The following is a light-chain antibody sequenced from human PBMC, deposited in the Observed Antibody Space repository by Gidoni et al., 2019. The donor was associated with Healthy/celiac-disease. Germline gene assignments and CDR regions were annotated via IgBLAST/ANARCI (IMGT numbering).Light chain of an antibody. V-gene: IGKV4-1*01. CDR2: WAS. Sequence: DIVMTQSPDSLTVSLGERATINCKSSQSVLYSSNNKNYLAWYQQKSGQPPKLLIYWASTRESGVPDRFSGSGSGTDFTLTISSLQAEDVAVYYCQQYYRSLTFGGGTKVEI. CDR1: QSVLYSSNNKNY. J-gene: IGKJ4*01. CDR3: QQYYRSLT.